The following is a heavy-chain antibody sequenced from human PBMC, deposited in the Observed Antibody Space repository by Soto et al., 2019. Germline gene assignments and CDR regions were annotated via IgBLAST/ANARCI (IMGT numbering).Heavy chain of an antibody. CDR3: ARDNIIAGFDY. J-gene: IGHJ4*02. Sequence: PGGSLRLSCAASGFTFSSYDMHWVRQATGKGLEWVSAIGTAGDTYYPGSVKGRFTISRENAKNSLYLQMNSLRAGDTAVYYCARDNIIAGFDYWGQGTLVTAYS. D-gene: IGHD6-13*01. CDR2: IGTAGDT. CDR1: GFTFSSYD. V-gene: IGHV3-13*01.